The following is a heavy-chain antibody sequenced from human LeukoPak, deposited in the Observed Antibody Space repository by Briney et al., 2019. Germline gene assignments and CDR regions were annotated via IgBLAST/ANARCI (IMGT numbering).Heavy chain of an antibody. J-gene: IGHJ6*03. D-gene: IGHD3-16*02. CDR3: AGDLYPGYYYYYMDV. CDR1: GYTFTASY. CDR2: INPNSGGT. V-gene: IGHV1-2*06. Sequence: ASVKLSCKAAGYTFTASYMHWVRQAPGQGLEWMGRINPNSGGTNYAQNFQGRVTMTRDTSISTAYMELSRLRSDDTAVYYCAGDLYPGYYYYYMDVWGKGTTVTVSS.